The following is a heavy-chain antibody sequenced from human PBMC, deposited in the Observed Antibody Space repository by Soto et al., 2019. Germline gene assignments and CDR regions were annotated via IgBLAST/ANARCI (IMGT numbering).Heavy chain of an antibody. CDR3: AKDEDGSGSYYDAFDI. J-gene: IGHJ3*02. V-gene: IGHV3-23*01. CDR2: ISGSGGST. Sequence: GESLKISCAASGFTFSSYAMSWVRQAPGKGLEWVSAISGSGGSTYYADSVKGRFTISRDNSKNTLYLQMNSLRAEDTAVYYCAKDEDGSGSYYDAFDIWGQGTMVTVSS. D-gene: IGHD1-26*01. CDR1: GFTFSSYA.